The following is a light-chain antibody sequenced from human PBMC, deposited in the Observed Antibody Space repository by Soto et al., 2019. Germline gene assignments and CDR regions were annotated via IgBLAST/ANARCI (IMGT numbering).Light chain of an antibody. CDR1: SSDVGGYNY. CDR2: AVS. J-gene: IGLJ1*01. V-gene: IGLV2-14*01. Sequence: QSALTQPASVSGSPGQSITISCTGTSSDVGGYNYVSWYQQHPGKAPKLMIYAVSKRPSGVSNRFSGSKSGNTASLTISGLQAEDEADYYCSSYTSSSTLFYVFGTGTKLTVL. CDR3: SSYTSSSTLFYV.